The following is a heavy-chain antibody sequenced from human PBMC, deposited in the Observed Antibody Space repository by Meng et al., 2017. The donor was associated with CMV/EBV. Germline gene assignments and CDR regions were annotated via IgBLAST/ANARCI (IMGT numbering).Heavy chain of an antibody. V-gene: IGHV4-34*01. CDR3: ASARCSSTSCSLPQRFYP. CDR1: GSFSGYY. D-gene: IGHD2-2*01. J-gene: IGHJ5*02. CDR2: INHSGST. Sequence: GSFSGYYWSWIRQPPGKGLEWIGEINHSGSTNYNPSLKSRVTISVDTSTHQFSLPLRSFPSSDPAVYSFASARCSSTSCSLPQRFYPWGQGTLVTVSS.